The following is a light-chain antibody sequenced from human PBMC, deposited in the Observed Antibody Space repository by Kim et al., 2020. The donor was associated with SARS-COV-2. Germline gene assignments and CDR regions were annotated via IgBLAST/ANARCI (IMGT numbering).Light chain of an antibody. J-gene: IGKJ4*01. CDR3: QHRNSWPPAVT. Sequence: PGERSTLSCTASQNIDSDLSWYLQRPRQAPRLRVSDASNSTTCVPDRFSGSGSGTDFTLTISSLGPQDFSIYSCQHRNSWPPAVTFGGGTKVDIK. CDR2: DAS. CDR1: QNIDSD. V-gene: IGKV3-11*01.